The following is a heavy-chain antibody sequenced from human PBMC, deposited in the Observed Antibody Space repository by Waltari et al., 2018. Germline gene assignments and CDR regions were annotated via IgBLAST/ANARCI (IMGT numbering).Heavy chain of an antibody. CDR1: GGSISSGGYY. Sequence: QVQLQESGPGLVKPSQTLSLTCTVSGGSISSGGYYWSWIRQPPGKGLEWIGYIYYSGSTYYNPSLKSRVTISVDTSKNQFSLKLSSVTAAGTAVYYCARVLYYYDSSGYTRDAFDIWGQGTMVTVSS. V-gene: IGHV4-31*03. D-gene: IGHD3-22*01. J-gene: IGHJ3*02. CDR3: ARVLYYYDSSGYTRDAFDI. CDR2: IYYSGST.